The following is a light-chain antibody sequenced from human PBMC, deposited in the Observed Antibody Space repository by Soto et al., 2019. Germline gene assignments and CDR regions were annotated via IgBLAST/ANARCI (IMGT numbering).Light chain of an antibody. V-gene: IGLV1-51*02. CDR2: QNN. CDR1: SSNIGNNF. CDR3: GTWDSSLSAGV. J-gene: IGLJ1*01. Sequence: GQKVTISCSGGSSNIGNNFVSWYQQLPGTAPKHLIYQNNKRPSGIPDRFSGSKSGTSATLAITGLQTGDEADYYCGTWDSSLSAGVFGTGTKVTVL.